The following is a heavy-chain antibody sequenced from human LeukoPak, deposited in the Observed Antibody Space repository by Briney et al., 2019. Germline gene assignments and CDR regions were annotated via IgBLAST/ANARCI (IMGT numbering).Heavy chain of an antibody. CDR2: IIPILGIA. CDR1: GGTFSSYA. J-gene: IGHJ6*02. Sequence: SVKVSCKASGGTFSSYAISWVRQAPGQGLEWMGRIIPILGIANYAQKFQGRVTITADKSTSTAYMELSSLRSEDTAVYYCAEDCSGGSCYYYYGMDVWGQGTTVTVSS. V-gene: IGHV1-69*04. CDR3: AEDCSGGSCYYYYGMDV. D-gene: IGHD2-15*01.